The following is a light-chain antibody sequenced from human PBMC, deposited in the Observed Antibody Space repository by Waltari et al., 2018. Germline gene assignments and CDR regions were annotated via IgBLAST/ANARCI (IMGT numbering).Light chain of an antibody. V-gene: IGKV3-20*01. CDR1: QSVSRA. CDR2: GAS. J-gene: IGKJ1*01. CDR3: QHYVTLPVT. Sequence: EIVSTQSPGTVSLSPGERATVSCRASQSVSRALAWYQQKPGQAPRLLMYGASIRDTGIPDRFSGGGSGTDFSLTISRLEPEDSASYYCQHYVTLPVTFGQGTKVEIK.